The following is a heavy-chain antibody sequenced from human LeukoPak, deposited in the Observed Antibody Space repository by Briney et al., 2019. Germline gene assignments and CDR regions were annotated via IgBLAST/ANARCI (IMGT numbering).Heavy chain of an antibody. V-gene: IGHV3-48*01. CDR2: ISSSSSTI. CDR1: GFTFSSYS. D-gene: IGHD2-2*01. J-gene: IGHJ3*02. Sequence: GGSLRLSCAASGFTFSSYSMNWVRQAPGKGLEWVSYISSSSSTIYYADSVKARFTISRDNAKNSLYLQMNSLRAEDTAVYYCARSGSSTYNAFDIWGQGTMVTVSS. CDR3: ARSGSSTYNAFDI.